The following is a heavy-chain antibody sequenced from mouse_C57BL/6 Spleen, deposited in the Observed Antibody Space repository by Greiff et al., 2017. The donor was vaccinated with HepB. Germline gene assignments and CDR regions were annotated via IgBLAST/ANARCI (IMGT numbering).Heavy chain of an antibody. CDR3: ARRITRGYAMDY. J-gene: IGHJ4*01. CDR2: IDPSDSYT. D-gene: IGHD1-1*01. V-gene: IGHV1-69*01. CDR1: GYTFTSYW. Sequence: QVQLQQPGAELVMPGASVKLSCKASGYTFTSYWMHWVKQRPGQGLEWIGEIDPSDSYTNYNQKLKGKSTLTVDKSSSTAYMQLSSLTSEDSAVYYCARRITRGYAMDYWGQGTSVTVSS.